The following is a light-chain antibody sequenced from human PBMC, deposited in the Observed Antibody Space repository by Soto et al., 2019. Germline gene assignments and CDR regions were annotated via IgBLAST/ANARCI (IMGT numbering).Light chain of an antibody. CDR2: GAS. J-gene: IGKJ2*01. CDR1: QSVSSN. V-gene: IGKV3-15*01. CDR3: QHYNNWPALYT. Sequence: EIVMTQSPATLSVSPGERATLSCRASQSVSSNLAWYQQKSGQAPRLLIYGASTRATGIPARFSGSGSGTEFTLTISSLQSADFAVYYCQHYNNWPALYTFGQGTKLEIK.